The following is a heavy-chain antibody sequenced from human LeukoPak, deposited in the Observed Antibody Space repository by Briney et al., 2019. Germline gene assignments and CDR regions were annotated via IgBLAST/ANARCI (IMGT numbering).Heavy chain of an antibody. CDR3: AKDVADYYDSSGLFDY. CDR1: GFTFSNYG. D-gene: IGHD3-22*01. J-gene: IGHJ4*02. V-gene: IGHV3-30*18. CDR2: ISYDGTNK. Sequence: PGRSLRLSCAASGFTFSNYGMHWVRQAPGKGLEWVAAISYDGTNKYYADSMKGRFTISRDNSKNTLYLQMNSLRAEDTAVYYCAKDVADYYDSSGLFDYWGQGTLVTVSS.